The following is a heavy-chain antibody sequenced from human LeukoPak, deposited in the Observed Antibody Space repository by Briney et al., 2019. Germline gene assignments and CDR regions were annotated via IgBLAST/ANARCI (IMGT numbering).Heavy chain of an antibody. Sequence: PGGSLRLSCEASGFTFSNYSMNWVHQPPGQGLEWVSYIRSSSTTIYYADSVKGRFTISRDNAKNSLYLQMNSLRAEDTAVYYCARAKRNGFDIWGQGTMVTVSS. CDR2: IRSSSTTI. CDR3: ARAKRNGFDI. J-gene: IGHJ3*02. V-gene: IGHV3-48*01. CDR1: GFTFSNYS.